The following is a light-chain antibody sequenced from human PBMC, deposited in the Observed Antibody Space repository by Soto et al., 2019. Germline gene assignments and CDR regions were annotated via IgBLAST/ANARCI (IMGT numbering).Light chain of an antibody. CDR2: GSS. Sequence: EIVLTQSPDTLSFSPGEKATLSCRASQTIPRYFLAWFQQKPGQAPRLLIYGSSNRPSGIPDRFSGGGSRTDFTLTISRLEPEDFAVYYCHQYGSSPPWTFGQGTKVDNK. CDR3: HQYGSSPPWT. CDR1: QTIPRYF. J-gene: IGKJ1*01. V-gene: IGKV3-20*01.